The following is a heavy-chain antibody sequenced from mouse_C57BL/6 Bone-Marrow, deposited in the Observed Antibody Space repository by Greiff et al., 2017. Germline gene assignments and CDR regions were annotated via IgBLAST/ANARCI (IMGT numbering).Heavy chain of an antibody. CDR1: GFSLTSYG. V-gene: IGHV2-4*01. J-gene: IGHJ4*01. CDR3: DKKGAMDY. CDR2: IWSGGST. Sequence: QVQLQQSGPGLVQPSQSLSITCTVSGFSLTSYGVHWVRQPPGKGLEWLGVIWSGGSTDYNAAFISRLSISKNNSKTQVFFKMNSLQAADTAIYYCDKKGAMDYWGQGTSVTVSS.